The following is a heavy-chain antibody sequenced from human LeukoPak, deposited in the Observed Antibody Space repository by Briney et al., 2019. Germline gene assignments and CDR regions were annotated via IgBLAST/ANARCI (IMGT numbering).Heavy chain of an antibody. Sequence: ASVKVSCKASGYTFTGYYMQWVRQAPGQGLEWMGMINPSDGSTNYAQNFQGRVTMARDSSTSTVYMELSSLRSEDTAVYYCARDPVAGTSWTYYFYGLDGWGQGTTVTVSS. J-gene: IGHJ6*02. CDR2: INPSDGST. D-gene: IGHD6-19*01. CDR1: GYTFTGYY. V-gene: IGHV1-46*01. CDR3: ARDPVAGTSWTYYFYGLDG.